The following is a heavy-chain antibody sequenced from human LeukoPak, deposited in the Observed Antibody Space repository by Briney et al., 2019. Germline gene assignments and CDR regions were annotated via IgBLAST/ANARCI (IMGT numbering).Heavy chain of an antibody. CDR3: ASPPYYDILTGYFRTEDY. Sequence: SETLSLTCTVSGGSISSSNYYWVWIRQSPGKGLEWIGSFYYSGSTYYNPSLKSRVTISVDTSENHFSLKLSSVTAADTAVYYCASPPYYDILTGYFRTEDYWGQGTLVTVSS. J-gene: IGHJ4*02. CDR2: FYYSGST. V-gene: IGHV4-39*01. CDR1: GGSISSSNYY. D-gene: IGHD3-9*01.